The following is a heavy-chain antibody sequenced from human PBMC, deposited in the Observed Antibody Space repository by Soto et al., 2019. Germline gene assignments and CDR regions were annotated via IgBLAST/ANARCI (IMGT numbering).Heavy chain of an antibody. J-gene: IGHJ5*02. Sequence: ASVKVSCKASGYTFTSYGISWVRQAPGQGLEWMGWISAYNGNTNYAQKLQGRVTMTTDTSASTAYMELRSLRSDDTAVYYCARDPRTSIEAAGTHNWFDPWGQGTMVTVSS. D-gene: IGHD6-13*01. V-gene: IGHV1-18*01. CDR2: ISAYNGNT. CDR3: ARDPRTSIEAAGTHNWFDP. CDR1: GYTFTSYG.